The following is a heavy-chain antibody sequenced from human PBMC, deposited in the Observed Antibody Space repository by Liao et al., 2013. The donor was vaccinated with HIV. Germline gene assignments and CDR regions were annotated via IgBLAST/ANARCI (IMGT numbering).Heavy chain of an antibody. CDR2: INHSGST. CDR1: GGSFSHYY. CDR3: ASRITISGVAIPHALDV. J-gene: IGHJ3*01. D-gene: IGHD3-3*01. Sequence: QVQLQQWGAGLLKPSETLSLTCAVYGGSFSHYYWTWIRQSPGKGLEWIGEINHSGSTNYNPSLKSRVTISVDPSKNQFSLRLTSVTAADTAVYYCASRITISGVAIPHALDVWGQGTMVAVSS. V-gene: IGHV4-34*01.